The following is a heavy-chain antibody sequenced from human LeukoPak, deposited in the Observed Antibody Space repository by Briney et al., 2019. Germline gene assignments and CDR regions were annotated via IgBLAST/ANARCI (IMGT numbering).Heavy chain of an antibody. Sequence: GGSLRLPCAASGFTFSSYAMHWVRQAPGKGLEYVSAISSNGGSTYYANSVKGRFTISRDNSKNTLYLQMGSLRAEDMAVYYCARVAIEWELLSYFDYWGQGTLVTVSS. D-gene: IGHD1-26*01. J-gene: IGHJ4*02. CDR2: ISSNGGST. CDR1: GFTFSSYA. V-gene: IGHV3-64*01. CDR3: ARVAIEWELLSYFDY.